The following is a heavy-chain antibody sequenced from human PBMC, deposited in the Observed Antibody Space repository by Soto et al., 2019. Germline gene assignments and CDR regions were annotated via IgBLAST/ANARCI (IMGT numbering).Heavy chain of an antibody. Sequence: GGSLRLSCAASGFTFSSYGMHWVRQAPGKGLEWVAVIWYDGSNKYYADSVKGRFTISRDNSKNTLYLQMNSLRAEDTAVYYCARDPLHYDILTLDVWGQGTTVTVSS. CDR1: GFTFSSYG. J-gene: IGHJ6*02. CDR3: ARDPLHYDILTLDV. CDR2: IWYDGSNK. D-gene: IGHD3-9*01. V-gene: IGHV3-33*01.